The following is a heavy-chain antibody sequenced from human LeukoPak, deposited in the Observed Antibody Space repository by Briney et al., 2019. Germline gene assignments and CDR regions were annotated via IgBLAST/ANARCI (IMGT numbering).Heavy chain of an antibody. V-gene: IGHV3-30*04. J-gene: IGHJ3*02. CDR2: ISYDGSNK. CDR3: ARDLKGGHDAFDI. Sequence: PGRSLRLSCAASGFTFSSYAVHWVRQAPGKGLEWVAVISYDGSNKYYADSVKGRFTISRDNSKNTLYLQMKSLRAEDTALYYCARDLKGGHDAFDIWGQGTMVTVS. D-gene: IGHD3-16*01. CDR1: GFTFSSYA.